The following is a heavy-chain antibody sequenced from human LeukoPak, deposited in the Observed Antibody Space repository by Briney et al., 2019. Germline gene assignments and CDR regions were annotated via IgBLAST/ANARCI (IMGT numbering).Heavy chain of an antibody. Sequence: SETLSLTCTVSGGSISSYYWSWIRQPPGKGLEWIGYIYYSGSTNYNPSLRSRVTISVDTSKNQFSLKPSSVTAADTAVYYCARLVHFWSGYYPPYFDYWGQGTLVTVSS. J-gene: IGHJ4*02. CDR1: GGSISSYY. V-gene: IGHV4-59*08. CDR2: IYYSGST. CDR3: ARLVHFWSGYYPPYFDY. D-gene: IGHD3-3*02.